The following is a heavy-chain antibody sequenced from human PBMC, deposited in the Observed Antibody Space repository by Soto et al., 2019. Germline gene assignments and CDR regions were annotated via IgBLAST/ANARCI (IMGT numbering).Heavy chain of an antibody. CDR3: ARGHTVAAAGFRLDP. Sequence: SEALSLTCAVYGGSFSGYYWSWIRQPPGKGLEWIGEINHSGSTNYNPSLKSRVTISVDTSKNQFSLKLSSVTAADTAVYYCARGHTVAAAGFRLDPWGQGTLVTVSS. J-gene: IGHJ5*02. V-gene: IGHV4-34*01. CDR2: INHSGST. D-gene: IGHD6-13*01. CDR1: GGSFSGYY.